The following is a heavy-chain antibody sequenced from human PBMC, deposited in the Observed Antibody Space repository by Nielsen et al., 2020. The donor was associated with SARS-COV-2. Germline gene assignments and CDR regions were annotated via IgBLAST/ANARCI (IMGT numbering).Heavy chain of an antibody. CDR1: GYSFTSYW. CDR2: IYPGDSDT. V-gene: IGHV5-51*01. J-gene: IGHJ6*02. CDR3: ARLYYGSGSYGLLAYYYGMDV. Sequence: KVSCKGSGYSFTSYWIGWVRQMPGKGLEWMGIIYPGDSDTRYSPSFQGQVTISADKSISTAYLQWSSLKASDTAMYYCARLYYGSGSYGLLAYYYGMDVWGQGTTVTV. D-gene: IGHD3-10*01.